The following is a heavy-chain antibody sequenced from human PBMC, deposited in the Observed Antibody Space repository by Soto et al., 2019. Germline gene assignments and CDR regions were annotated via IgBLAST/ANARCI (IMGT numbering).Heavy chain of an antibody. V-gene: IGHV4-39*01. CDR2: IYYSGST. Sequence: SETLSLTCTVSGGSISSSSYYWGWIRQPPGKGLEWIGSIYYSGSTYYNPSLKSRVTISVDTSKNQFSLKLSSVTAADTAVYYCARRVPGPNWFDPWGQGTLVTVSS. J-gene: IGHJ5*02. CDR1: GGSISSSSYY. CDR3: ARRVPGPNWFDP.